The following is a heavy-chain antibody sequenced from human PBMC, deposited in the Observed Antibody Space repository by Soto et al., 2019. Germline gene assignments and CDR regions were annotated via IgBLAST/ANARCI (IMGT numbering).Heavy chain of an antibody. V-gene: IGHV1-2*04. D-gene: IGHD4-17*01. CDR1: GYTFTGYY. CDR2: INPNSGGT. Sequence: ASVKVSCKASGYTFTGYYMHWVRQAPGQGLEWMGWINPNSGGTNYAQKFQGWVTMTRDTSISTAYMELSRLRSDDTAVYYCARDLSGDYDGAYYFDYWGQGTLVTVSS. J-gene: IGHJ4*02. CDR3: ARDLSGDYDGAYYFDY.